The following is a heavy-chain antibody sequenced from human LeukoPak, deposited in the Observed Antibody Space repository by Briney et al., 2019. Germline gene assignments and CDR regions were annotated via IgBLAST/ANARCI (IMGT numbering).Heavy chain of an antibody. V-gene: IGHV1-69*04. CDR2: IIPILGIA. D-gene: IGHD4-17*01. J-gene: IGHJ3*02. CDR1: GYTFTGYY. Sequence: ASVKVSCKASGYTFTGYYMHWVRQAPGQGLEWMRRIIPILGIANYAQKFQGRVTITADKSTSTAYMELSSLRSEDTAVYYCARGVTNLAAFDIWGQGTMVTVSS. CDR3: ARGVTNLAAFDI.